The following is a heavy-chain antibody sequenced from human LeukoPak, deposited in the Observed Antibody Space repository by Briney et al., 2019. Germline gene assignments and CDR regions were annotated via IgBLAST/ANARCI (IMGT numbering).Heavy chain of an antibody. CDR1: EFTFSSYW. CDR3: ARGKGVVPAAKRVPLDY. J-gene: IGHJ4*02. Sequence: GGSLRLSCAASEFTFSSYWMSWVRQAPGKGLVWVSRINTDGSSTSYADSVKGRFTISRDNAKNTLYLQMNSLRAEDTAVYYCARGKGVVPAAKRVPLDYWGQGTLVTVSS. CDR2: INTDGSST. V-gene: IGHV3-74*01. D-gene: IGHD2-2*01.